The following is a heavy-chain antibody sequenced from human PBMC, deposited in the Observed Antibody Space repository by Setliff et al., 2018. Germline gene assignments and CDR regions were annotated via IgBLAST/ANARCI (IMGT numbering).Heavy chain of an antibody. V-gene: IGHV1-2*04. Sequence: ASVKVSCKASGYTFTGYYMYWVRQAPGQGLEWMGWINPNSGGTNYAQKFQGWVTMTRDTSISTAYMELSRLRSDDTAVYYCARARDDGVYYDSSGYYTYYYYGMDVWGQGTTVTVSS. CDR1: GYTFTGYY. J-gene: IGHJ6*02. CDR3: ARARDDGVYYDSSGYYTYYYYGMDV. CDR2: INPNSGGT. D-gene: IGHD3-22*01.